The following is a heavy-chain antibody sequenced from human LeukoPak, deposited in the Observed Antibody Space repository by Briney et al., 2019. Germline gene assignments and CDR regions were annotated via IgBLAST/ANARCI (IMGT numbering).Heavy chain of an antibody. D-gene: IGHD1-26*01. V-gene: IGHV4-38-2*01. J-gene: IGHJ4*02. CDR2: IYHSGST. CDR3: ARRNTYYGPFDY. CDR1: GYSISSGDY. Sequence: PSETLSLTCAVSGYSISSGDYWGWIRQPPGKGLDWIGSIYHSGSTYYNPSLKSRVAVSVDTSKNQFSLKLNSVTAADTAAYYCARRNTYYGPFDYWGQGALVTVSS.